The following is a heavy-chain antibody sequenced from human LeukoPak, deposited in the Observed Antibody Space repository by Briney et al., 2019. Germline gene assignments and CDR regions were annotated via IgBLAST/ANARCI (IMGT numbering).Heavy chain of an antibody. CDR2: IIPIFGTA. V-gene: IGHV1-69*05. D-gene: IGHD6-6*01. CDR3: ARVYSSSSRYYYYYMDV. J-gene: IGHJ6*03. Sequence: EASVKVSCKASGGTFSSYAISWVRQAPGQGLEWMGGIIPIFGTANYAQQFQGRVTITTDESPSTAYMELSSLRSEDTAVYYCARVYSSSSRYYYYYMDVWGKGTTVTVSS. CDR1: GGTFSSYA.